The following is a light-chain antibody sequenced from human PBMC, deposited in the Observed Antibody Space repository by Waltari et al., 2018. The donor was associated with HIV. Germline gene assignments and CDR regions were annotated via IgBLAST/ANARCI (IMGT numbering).Light chain of an antibody. CDR2: AAS. J-gene: IGKJ2*01. CDR3: QQGYSSPYT. CDR1: QSISTY. V-gene: IGKV1-39*01. Sequence: DIQMTQSPSSLSASVGDRVIITCRASQSISTYLNWYQQKPGKAPKLLIYAASNLQSGVPSGFSGGGSGTDFTLTISSLQPEDFATYYCQQGYSSPYTFSQGTKLEIK.